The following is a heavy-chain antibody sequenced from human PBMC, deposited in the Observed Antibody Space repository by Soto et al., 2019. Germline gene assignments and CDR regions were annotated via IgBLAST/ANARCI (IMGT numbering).Heavy chain of an antibody. CDR3: ERGPGRDWFDP. CDR2: INHSGST. J-gene: IGHJ5*02. CDR1: GGSFSGYY. V-gene: IGHV4-34*01. D-gene: IGHD3-10*01. Sequence: PSETLSLTCAVYGGSFSGYYWSWIRQPPGKGLEWIGEINHSGSTNYNPSLKSRVTISVDTSKNQFSLKLSSVTAADTAVYYCERGPGRDWFDPWGQGTLVTVSS.